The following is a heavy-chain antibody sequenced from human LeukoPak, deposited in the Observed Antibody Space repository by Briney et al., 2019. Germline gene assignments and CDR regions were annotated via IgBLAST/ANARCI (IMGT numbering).Heavy chain of an antibody. D-gene: IGHD2-15*01. Sequence: PGGSLRLSCAASGFTFSGSGMSWVRQAPGKGLEWISSSSDSGGSTYYADSLKGRFTISRDNSKNTLYLQMNNLRAEDTAVYYCAKGGCRGTCNPLAYWGQGALVTVSP. CDR3: AKGGCRGTCNPLAY. V-gene: IGHV3-23*01. J-gene: IGHJ4*02. CDR2: SSDSGGST. CDR1: GFTFSGSG.